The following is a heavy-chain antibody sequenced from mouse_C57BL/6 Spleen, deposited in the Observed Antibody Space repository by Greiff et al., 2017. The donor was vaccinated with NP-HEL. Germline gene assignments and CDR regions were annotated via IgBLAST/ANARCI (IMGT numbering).Heavy chain of an antibody. CDR1: GYAFSSSW. V-gene: IGHV1-82*01. D-gene: IGHD3-2*02. J-gene: IGHJ3*01. CDR3: ARSAQATWGFAY. CDR2: IYPGDGDT. Sequence: VHLVESGPELVKPGASVKISCKASGYAFSSSWMNWVKQRPGKGLEWIGRIYPGDGDTNYNGKFKGKATLTADKSSSTAYMQLSSLTSEDSAVYFCARSAQATWGFAYWGQGTLVTVSA.